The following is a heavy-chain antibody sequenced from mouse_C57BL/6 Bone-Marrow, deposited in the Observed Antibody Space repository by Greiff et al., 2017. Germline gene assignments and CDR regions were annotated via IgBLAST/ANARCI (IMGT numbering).Heavy chain of an antibody. CDR3: TREPNFDY. CDR2: IDPENGDT. Sequence: VQLKQSGAELVRPGASVKLSCTASGFNIKDDYMHWVKQRPEQGMEWIGWIDPENGDTEYASKFQGKATITAATSSNTAYLQLTSLTSEDTAVYYCTREPNFDYGGQGPTLTVSS. J-gene: IGHJ2*01. V-gene: IGHV14-4*01. CDR1: GFNIKDDY.